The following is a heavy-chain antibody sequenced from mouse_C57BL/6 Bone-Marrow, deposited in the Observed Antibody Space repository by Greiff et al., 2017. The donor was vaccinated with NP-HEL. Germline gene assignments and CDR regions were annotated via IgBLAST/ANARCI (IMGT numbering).Heavy chain of an antibody. CDR3: ARDRESAY. V-gene: IGHV5-4*01. CDR1: GFTFSSYA. CDR2: ISDGGSYT. D-gene: IGHD3-3*01. J-gene: IGHJ3*01. Sequence: EVQRVESGGGLVKPGGSLKLSCAASGFTFSSYAMSWVRQTPEKRLGWVATISDGGSYTYYPDNVKGRFTSSRDNAKNNLYLQMSHLKSEDTAMYYCARDRESAYWGQGTLVTVSA.